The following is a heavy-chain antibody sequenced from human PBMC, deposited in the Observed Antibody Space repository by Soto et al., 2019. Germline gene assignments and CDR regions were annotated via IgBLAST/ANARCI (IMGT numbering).Heavy chain of an antibody. V-gene: IGHV3-23*01. CDR2: ISGRDGST. D-gene: IGHD4-17*01. CDR1: GFTFNNYA. J-gene: IGHJ2*01. CDR3: ARGPHADYVYWYFDL. Sequence: EVQLLESGGGLVQPGGSLRLSCAASGFTFNNYAMNWVRQAPGKGLEWVSGISGRDGSTYYADSVKGRFTIFRDNAKSTVYLQMNSLRAEDTAVYACARGPHADYVYWYFDLWGRGTLVTVSS.